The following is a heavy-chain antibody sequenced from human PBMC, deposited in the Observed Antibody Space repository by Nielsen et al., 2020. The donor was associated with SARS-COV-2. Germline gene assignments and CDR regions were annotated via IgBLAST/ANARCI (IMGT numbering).Heavy chain of an antibody. D-gene: IGHD6-19*01. CDR3: AREPNSSGWYRVFDY. CDR2: IYSGGST. Sequence: GESLKISCAASGFTFSSYWMHWVRQAPGKGLVWVSVIYSGGSTYYADSVKGRFTISRDNSKNTLYLQMNSLRAEDTAVYYCAREPNSSGWYRVFDYWGQGTLVTVSS. J-gene: IGHJ4*02. V-gene: IGHV3-66*01. CDR1: GFTFSSYW.